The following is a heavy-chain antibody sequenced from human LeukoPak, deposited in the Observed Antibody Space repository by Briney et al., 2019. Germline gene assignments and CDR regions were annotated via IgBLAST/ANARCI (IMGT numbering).Heavy chain of an antibody. CDR2: ISYDGSNK. J-gene: IGHJ3*02. CDR1: GFTFSSYG. V-gene: IGHV3-30*03. CDR3: ARLYCTNGVCPGPDAFDI. D-gene: IGHD2-8*01. Sequence: GRSLRLSCAASGFTFSSYGMHWVRQAPGKGLEWVAVISYDGSNKYYADSVKGRFTISRDNSKNTLYLQMNSLRAEDTAVYYCARLYCTNGVCPGPDAFDIWGQGTMVTVSS.